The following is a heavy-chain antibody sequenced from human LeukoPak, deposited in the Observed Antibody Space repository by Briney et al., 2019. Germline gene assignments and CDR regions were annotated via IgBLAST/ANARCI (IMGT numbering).Heavy chain of an antibody. CDR2: IKSKTDGGIT. CDR1: GLTFSNTW. J-gene: IGHJ4*02. CDR3: TTGLRAADTN. Sequence: PGGSLRLSCAASGLTFSNTWMSWVRHAPGKGLEWVGRIKSKTDGGITSYSAPVTGRLWTSRDDSKNTLYMQMNSPKTEDTAVYYCTTGLRAADTNWGLGTLVTVSS. D-gene: IGHD6-13*01. V-gene: IGHV3-15*01.